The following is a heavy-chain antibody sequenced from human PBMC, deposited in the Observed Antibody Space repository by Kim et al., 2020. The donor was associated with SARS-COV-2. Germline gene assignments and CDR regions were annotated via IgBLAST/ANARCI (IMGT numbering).Heavy chain of an antibody. Sequence: SETLSLTCTVSGGSISSSSYYWGWIRQPPGKGLEWIGSIYYSGSTYYNPSLKSRVTISVDTSKNQFSLKLSSVTAADTAVYYCARRTYYYDSSGYSDDAFDIWGQGTMVTVSS. D-gene: IGHD3-22*01. CDR2: IYYSGST. CDR3: ARRTYYYDSSGYSDDAFDI. J-gene: IGHJ3*02. CDR1: GGSISSSSYY. V-gene: IGHV4-39*01.